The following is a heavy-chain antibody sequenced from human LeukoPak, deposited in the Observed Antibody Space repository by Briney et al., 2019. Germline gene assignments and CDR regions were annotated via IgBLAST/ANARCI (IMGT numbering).Heavy chain of an antibody. D-gene: IGHD3-16*01. J-gene: IGHJ4*02. CDR3: GRFFYYEASRPPF. Sequence: PSETLSLTCTVSGGYISTSNYYWGWIRQPPGKGLEWIGKIYYRGSTYYNPSVKSRVSLSLDTSLNQFSMKGTYLTIADTAVYYCGRFFYYEASRPPFWGQGTLVAVSS. CDR2: IYYRGST. CDR1: GGYISTSNYY. V-gene: IGHV4-39*01.